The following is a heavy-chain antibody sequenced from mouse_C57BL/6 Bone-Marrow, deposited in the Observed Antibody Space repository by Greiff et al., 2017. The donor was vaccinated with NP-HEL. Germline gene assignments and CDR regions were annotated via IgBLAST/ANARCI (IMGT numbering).Heavy chain of an antibody. V-gene: IGHV2-2*01. Sequence: VQGVESGPGLVQPSQSLSITCTVSGFSLTSYGVHWVRQSPGKGLEWLGVIWSGGSTDYNAAFISRLSISKDNSKSQVFFKMNSLQADDTAIYYCARKLGKDYYAMDYWGQGTSVTVSS. CDR2: IWSGGST. CDR3: ARKLGKDYYAMDY. CDR1: GFSLTSYG. D-gene: IGHD4-1*01. J-gene: IGHJ4*01.